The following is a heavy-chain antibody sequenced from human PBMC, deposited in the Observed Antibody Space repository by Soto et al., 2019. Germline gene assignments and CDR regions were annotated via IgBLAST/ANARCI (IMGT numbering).Heavy chain of an antibody. CDR3: AKGVPYYGMDV. CDR2: ISYDGSNK. J-gene: IGHJ6*02. D-gene: IGHD3-10*01. Sequence: PGGSLRLSCAASGFTFSSYGMHWVRQAPGKGLEWVAVISYDGSNKYYADSVKGRFTISRDNSKNTLYLQMNSLRAEDTAVYYCAKGVPYYGMDVWGQGTTVTVSS. V-gene: IGHV3-30*18. CDR1: GFTFSSYG.